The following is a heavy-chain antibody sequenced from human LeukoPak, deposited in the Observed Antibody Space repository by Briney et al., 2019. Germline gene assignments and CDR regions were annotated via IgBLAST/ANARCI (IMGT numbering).Heavy chain of an antibody. CDR1: GGSFSDYF. CDR3: VTYYYGSSAPKRNY. D-gene: IGHD3-22*01. J-gene: IGHJ4*02. V-gene: IGHV4-34*01. Sequence: SETLSLTCAVYGGSFSDYFWSWIRQPPGKGLEWIGEISHSGSTTYNPSLSSRVTISGDTSKKQFSLKLSSVTAADTAVYYCVTYYYGSSAPKRNYWGQGILVTVPS. CDR2: ISHSGST.